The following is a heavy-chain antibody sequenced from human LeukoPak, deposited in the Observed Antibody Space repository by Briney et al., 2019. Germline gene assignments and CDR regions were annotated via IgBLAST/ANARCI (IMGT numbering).Heavy chain of an antibody. CDR1: GFTFSSYS. Sequence: GGSLRLSCAASGFTFSSYSMNWVRQAPGRGLEWVSSISSSSSYIYYADSVKGRFTISRDNAKNSLYLQMNSLRAEDTAVYYCARGVGDSSGYYFFDYWGQGTLVTVSS. V-gene: IGHV3-21*01. D-gene: IGHD3-22*01. CDR2: ISSSSSYI. CDR3: ARGVGDSSGYYFFDY. J-gene: IGHJ4*02.